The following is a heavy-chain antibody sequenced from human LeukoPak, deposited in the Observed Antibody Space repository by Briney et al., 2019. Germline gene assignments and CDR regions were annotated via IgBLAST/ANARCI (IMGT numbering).Heavy chain of an antibody. V-gene: IGHV4-4*09. CDR1: GGSISSYY. Sequence: SETLSLTCTVSGGSISSYYWSWIRQPPGKGLEWIGYIYTSGSTNYNPSLKSRVTISVDTSKNQFSLKLSSVTAADTAVYYCIWGSKAYKFDYWGQGTLVTVSS. CDR2: IYTSGST. D-gene: IGHD3-16*01. CDR3: IWGSKAYKFDY. J-gene: IGHJ4*02.